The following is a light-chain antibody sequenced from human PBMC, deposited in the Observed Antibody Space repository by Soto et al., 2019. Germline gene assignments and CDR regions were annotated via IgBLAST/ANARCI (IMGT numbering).Light chain of an antibody. J-gene: IGKJ3*01. Sequence: DIQMTQSPSTLSASVGDRVTITCRASKSIDSWLAWYQQKPGKVPKLLIYKASSLESGVPSRFSGSGSGTEFALTISSLQPDDFATYYCQQYKSYSTFGPGTKVDIK. CDR1: KSIDSW. V-gene: IGKV1-5*03. CDR2: KAS. CDR3: QQYKSYST.